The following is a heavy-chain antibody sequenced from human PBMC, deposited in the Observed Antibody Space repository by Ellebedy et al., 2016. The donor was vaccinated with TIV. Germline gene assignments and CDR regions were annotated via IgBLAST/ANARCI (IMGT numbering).Heavy chain of an antibody. CDR2: IYNDGSST. V-gene: IGHV3-74*01. Sequence: GGSLRLSXAASGFTFSSYWMHWVRQAPGKGLVWVSRIYNDGSSTSYADSVKGRFTISRDNAKNTLYLQMNSLRAEDTAVYYCARECLGVGGMQTDAFNIWGQGTMVTVSS. CDR3: ARECLGVGGMQTDAFNI. CDR1: GFTFSSYW. J-gene: IGHJ3*02. D-gene: IGHD3-16*01.